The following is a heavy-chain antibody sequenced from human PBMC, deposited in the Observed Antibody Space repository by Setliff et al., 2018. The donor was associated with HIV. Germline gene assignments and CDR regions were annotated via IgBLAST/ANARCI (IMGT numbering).Heavy chain of an antibody. CDR3: ARFYGSYDVGGFDI. V-gene: IGHV5-51*01. D-gene: IGHD3-16*01. CDR1: GYSFITYW. CDR2: MNPDGSNT. Sequence: PGESLKISCKGSGYSFITYWIGWVRQRPGKGLEWMGIMNPDGSNTRYSPSFQGQVTISVDESISTAYLQWSSLKASDIAFYYCARFYGSYDVGGFDIWGQGTKVTVSS. J-gene: IGHJ3*02.